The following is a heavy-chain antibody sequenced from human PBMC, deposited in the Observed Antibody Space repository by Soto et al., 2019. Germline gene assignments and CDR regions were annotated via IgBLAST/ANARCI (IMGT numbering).Heavy chain of an antibody. CDR3: ARGILGYSYASYYYALDV. V-gene: IGHV1-69*13. CDR1: GGTFSNYD. D-gene: IGHD5-18*01. CDR2: IIPTFRTK. J-gene: IGHJ6*02. Sequence: SVKVSCKASGGTFSNYDISWVRQAPGQGLEWMGGIIPTFRTKKYAEKFQGRVTITADESTSTAYMEVSSLRSDDTAVYFCARGILGYSYASYYYALDVWGQGTTVTVSS.